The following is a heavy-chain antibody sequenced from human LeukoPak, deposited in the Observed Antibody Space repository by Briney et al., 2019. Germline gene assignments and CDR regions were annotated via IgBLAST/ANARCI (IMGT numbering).Heavy chain of an antibody. D-gene: IGHD6-19*01. Sequence: GESLKMSCQGSVYSFTSYWIGWVRQMPAKGLAWMGIIYPGESDTRYSPSFQGQVTNSADKSISTAYLQWSSLKASDTAMYYCATAPGIAVAGERASLDYWGQGTLVTVSS. J-gene: IGHJ4*02. CDR3: ATAPGIAVAGERASLDY. V-gene: IGHV5-51*01. CDR2: IYPGESDT. CDR1: VYSFTSYW.